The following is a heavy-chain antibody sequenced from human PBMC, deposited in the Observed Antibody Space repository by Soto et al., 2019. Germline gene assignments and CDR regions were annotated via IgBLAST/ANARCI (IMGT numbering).Heavy chain of an antibody. V-gene: IGHV1-69*13. D-gene: IGHD3-3*01. CDR2: IIPIFGTA. J-gene: IGHJ6*02. CDR1: GGTFSSYA. Sequence: SVKVSCKASGGTFSSYAISWVRQAPGQGLEWMGGIIPIFGTANYAQKFQGRVTITADESTSTAYMELSSLRSEDTAVYYCAGVSWRPFAYYDFWSGYYLDVWGQGTTVTVSS. CDR3: AGVSWRPFAYYDFWSGYYLDV.